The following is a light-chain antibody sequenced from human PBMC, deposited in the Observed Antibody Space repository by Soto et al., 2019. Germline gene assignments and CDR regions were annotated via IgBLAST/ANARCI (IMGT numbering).Light chain of an antibody. J-gene: IGKJ2*01. Sequence: EIVMTQSPATLSVSPGERATLSGRASQRVSSNVAWYQQIPGQTHRLLIYGASTRATGIPVRFSGSGSGTEFTLTISSLQSEEFAVYYCHQYDDGPYTFGQGTKVDI. V-gene: IGKV3-15*01. CDR2: GAS. CDR1: QRVSSN. CDR3: HQYDDGPYT.